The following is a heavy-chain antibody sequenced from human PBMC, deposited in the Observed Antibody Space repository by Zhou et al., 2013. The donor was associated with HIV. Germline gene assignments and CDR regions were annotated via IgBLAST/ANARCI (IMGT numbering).Heavy chain of an antibody. CDR1: GYTFFNYY. CDR3: LRGPF. D-gene: IGHD5-12*01. CDR2: INCNDGGT. V-gene: IGHV1-2*02. J-gene: IGHJ4*02. Sequence: QVQLVQSGADVKKPGASVKVSCKTSGYTFFNYYIDWVRQAPGQGLEWVGNINCNDGGTDYAPKFRGRVTLTRDTAVSTAYMDLSRLTSDDTAVYFCLRGPFWGQGTLVIVSS.